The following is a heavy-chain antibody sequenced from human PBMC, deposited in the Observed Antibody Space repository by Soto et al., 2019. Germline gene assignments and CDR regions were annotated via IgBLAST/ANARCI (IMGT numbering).Heavy chain of an antibody. Sequence: EVQLVESGGGLVQPGRSLRLSCAASGFTFDDYAMHWVRQVPGKGLEWVSGISWNTFNIGYADSVKGRFTISRDNAKNSLFLLMHRLRPEDTALYYFAKDRLRGRFGESFFDIWGQGTMVTVSS. J-gene: IGHJ3*02. CDR2: ISWNTFNI. CDR1: GFTFDDYA. V-gene: IGHV3-9*01. CDR3: AKDRLRGRFGESFFDI. D-gene: IGHD3-10*01.